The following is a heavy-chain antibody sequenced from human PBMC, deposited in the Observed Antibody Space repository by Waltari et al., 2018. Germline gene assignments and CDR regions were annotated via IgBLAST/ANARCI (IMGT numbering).Heavy chain of an antibody. CDR3: ARDLGRVGAQTGDY. CDR1: GYSISSGYY. Sequence: QVQLQESGPGLVKPSETLSLTCTVSGYSISSGYYWGWIRQPPGKGLEWIGSIYHSGSTYSNPSLKSRVTISVDTSKNQFSLKLSSVTAADTAVYYCARDLGRVGAQTGDYWGQGTLVTVSS. CDR2: IYHSGST. D-gene: IGHD1-26*01. V-gene: IGHV4-38-2*02. J-gene: IGHJ4*02.